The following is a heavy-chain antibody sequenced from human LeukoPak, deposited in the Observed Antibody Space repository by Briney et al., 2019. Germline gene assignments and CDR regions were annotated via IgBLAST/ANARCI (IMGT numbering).Heavy chain of an antibody. D-gene: IGHD3-3*01. V-gene: IGHV4-39*01. Sequence: SETLSLTCTVSGGSISSSSYYWGWIRQPPGKGLEWIGSIYYSGSAYYNPSLKSRVTISVDTSKNQFSLKVSSVTAADTAVYYCARSPRETIFGVVIIDWYFDLWGRGTLVTVSS. J-gene: IGHJ2*01. CDR1: GGSISSSSYY. CDR3: ARSPRETIFGVVIIDWYFDL. CDR2: IYYSGSA.